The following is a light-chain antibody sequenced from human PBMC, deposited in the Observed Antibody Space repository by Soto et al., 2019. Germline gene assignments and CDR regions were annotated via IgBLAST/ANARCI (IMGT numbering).Light chain of an antibody. CDR3: QKYHIYSGK. J-gene: IGKJ1*01. Sequence: DIQMTPSHSTLSASVLYIVTITFRASQTIDSWLAWYQQRPGKPPNLLIYKASTLASGVPSRFSCSGSGTEFTLTINSLQPDDFATYYCQKYHIYSGKFGQGTKVDIK. V-gene: IGKV1-5*03. CDR1: QTIDSW. CDR2: KAS.